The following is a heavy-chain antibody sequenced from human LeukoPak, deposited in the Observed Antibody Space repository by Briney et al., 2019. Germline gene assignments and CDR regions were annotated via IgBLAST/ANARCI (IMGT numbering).Heavy chain of an antibody. Sequence: QTGGSLRLSCAASGFTFSSYWMSWVRQAPGKGLEWVANIKQDGSEKYYVDSVKGRFIISRDNAENSLYLQMNSLRVEDTAVYYCARRGWFGELFPANYWGRGTLVTVSS. V-gene: IGHV3-7*03. CDR1: GFTFSSYW. D-gene: IGHD3-10*01. CDR3: ARRGWFGELFPANY. CDR2: IKQDGSEK. J-gene: IGHJ4*02.